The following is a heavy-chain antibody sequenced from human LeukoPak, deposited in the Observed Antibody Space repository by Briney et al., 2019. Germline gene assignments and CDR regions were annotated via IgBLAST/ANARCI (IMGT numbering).Heavy chain of an antibody. CDR3: ARQPEYYYDSSGYYSDY. J-gene: IGHJ4*02. D-gene: IGHD3-22*01. Sequence: SETLSLTCTVSGGSISSSSYYWGWIRQPPGKGLEWIGIIYYSGSTYYNPSLKSRVTISVDTSKNQFSLKLSSVTAADTAVYYCARQPEYYYDSSGYYSDYWGQGTLVTVSS. CDR1: GGSISSSSYY. V-gene: IGHV4-39*01. CDR2: IYYSGST.